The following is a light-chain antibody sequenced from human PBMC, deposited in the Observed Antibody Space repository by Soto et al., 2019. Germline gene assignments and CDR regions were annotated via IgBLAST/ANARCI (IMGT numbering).Light chain of an antibody. CDR2: GNF. V-gene: IGLV1-40*01. Sequence: QLVLTQPPSVSGAPGQRITISCAGSASNIGASYDVHWYQQVPGTAPKLLIYGNFNRPSGVPDRFSGSKSGTPASLAITGLQAEDEADYYCQSYDYNLSGVLFGGGTKLTVL. CDR1: ASNIGASYD. J-gene: IGLJ2*01. CDR3: QSYDYNLSGVL.